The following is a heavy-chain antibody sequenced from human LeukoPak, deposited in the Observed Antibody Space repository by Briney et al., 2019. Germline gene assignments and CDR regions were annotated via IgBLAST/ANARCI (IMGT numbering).Heavy chain of an antibody. Sequence: PGGSLRLSCTASGFSLSKVWMSWVRQAPGQGLEWVGHIKTKTDGGTTEYVAPVRGRFTISRDDSGDTLYLQMNSLKIEDTAVYYCTTVDYGDLTPAASSDHWGQGTLVTVSS. CDR1: GFSLSKVW. V-gene: IGHV3-15*01. J-gene: IGHJ4*02. CDR3: TTVDYGDLTPAASSDH. CDR2: IKTKTDGGTT. D-gene: IGHD4-17*01.